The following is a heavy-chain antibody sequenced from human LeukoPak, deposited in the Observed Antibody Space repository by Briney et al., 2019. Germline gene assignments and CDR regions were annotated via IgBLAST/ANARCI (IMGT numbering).Heavy chain of an antibody. CDR3: SGWQMHGYYFDY. CDR1: GFTFSDYY. CDR2: ISSSGSTI. V-gene: IGHV3-11*04. J-gene: IGHJ4*02. Sequence: GGSLRLSCAASGFTFSDYYMSWIRQAPGKGLEWVSYISSSGSTIYYADSVKGRFTISRDNAKNSLYLQMNSLRAEDTAVYYCSGWQMHGYYFDYWGQGTLVTVSS. D-gene: IGHD6-19*01.